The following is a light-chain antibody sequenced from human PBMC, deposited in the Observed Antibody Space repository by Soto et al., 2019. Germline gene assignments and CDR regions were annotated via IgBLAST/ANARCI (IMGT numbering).Light chain of an antibody. V-gene: IGKV3-20*01. Sequence: EIVLTQSPGTLSLSPGERATLSCRASQSVGRDYLAWYQQKPRQAPRLLIHHASNRATGIPDRFSGSGSGTDFTLTISRLEPEDFAEFYCQQYASSPLTFGGGTKVEIK. CDR1: QSVGRDY. J-gene: IGKJ4*01. CDR3: QQYASSPLT. CDR2: HAS.